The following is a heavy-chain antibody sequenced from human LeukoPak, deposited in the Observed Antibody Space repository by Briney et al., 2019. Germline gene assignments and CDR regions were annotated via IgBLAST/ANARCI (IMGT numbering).Heavy chain of an antibody. V-gene: IGHV3-64*01. D-gene: IGHD2-15*01. CDR3: ARDQLILSYYYGMDV. CDR1: GFTFSNYT. J-gene: IGHJ6*02. CDR2: ISSNGGIT. Sequence: GGSLRLSCAASGFTFSNYTMHWVRQAPGKGLEYVSAISSNGGITYYANSVEGRFTISRDNSKNTLHLQMGSLRAEDVAVYYCARDQLILSYYYGMDVWGQGTTVTVSS.